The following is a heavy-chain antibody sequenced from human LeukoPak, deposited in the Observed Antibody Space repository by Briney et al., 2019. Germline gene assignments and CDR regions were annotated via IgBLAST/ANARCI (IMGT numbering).Heavy chain of an antibody. J-gene: IGHJ4*02. V-gene: IGHV3-23*01. CDR1: GFTFSSYA. Sequence: GGSLRLSCAASGFTFSSYAMSWVRQAPGKGLEWVSAISGSGGSTYYADSVKGRFTISRDNSKNTLYLQMNSLRAEDTAVYYCAKSSSSSSSWYVPLGYWGQGTLVTVSS. CDR3: AKSSSSSSSWYVPLGY. CDR2: ISGSGGST. D-gene: IGHD6-13*01.